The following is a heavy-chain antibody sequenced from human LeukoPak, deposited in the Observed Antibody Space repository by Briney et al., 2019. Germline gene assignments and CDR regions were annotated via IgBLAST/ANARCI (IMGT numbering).Heavy chain of an antibody. CDR1: GGSFSGYY. J-gene: IGHJ5*02. Sequence: SETLSLTCAVYGGSFSGYYWSWIRQPPGKGLEWIGEINHSGSTNYNPSLKSRVTISVDTSKNQFSLKLSSVTAADTAVYYCARGAYGYGYRRTRGDWFDPWGQGTLVTVSS. CDR2: INHSGST. D-gene: IGHD5-18*01. CDR3: ARGAYGYGYRRTRGDWFDP. V-gene: IGHV4-34*01.